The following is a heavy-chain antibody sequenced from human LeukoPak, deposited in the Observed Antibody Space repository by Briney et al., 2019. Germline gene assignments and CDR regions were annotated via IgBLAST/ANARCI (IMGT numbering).Heavy chain of an antibody. J-gene: IGHJ4*02. CDR1: GFTFSSFS. CDR3: ASGFSSSPYFDY. CDR2: ITGSSSYI. Sequence: PGGSLRLSCAASGFTFSSFSMNWVRQAPGKGLEWVSFITGSSSYIYYTDSVKGRFTISRDNAKNSLFLQMNSLRDEDTAVYYFASGFSSSPYFDYWGQGTLVTVSS. D-gene: IGHD6-6*01. V-gene: IGHV3-21*01.